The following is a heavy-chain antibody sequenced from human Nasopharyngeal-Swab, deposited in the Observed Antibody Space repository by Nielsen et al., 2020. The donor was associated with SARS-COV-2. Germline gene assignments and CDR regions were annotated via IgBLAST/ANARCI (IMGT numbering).Heavy chain of an antibody. Sequence: GESLKISCAASGFTLSSYAMSWVRQAPGKGLEWVSAISGSGGSTYYADSVKGRFTISRDNSKNTLYLQMNSLRAEDTAVYYCAKGVTPFDYWGQGTLVTVSS. J-gene: IGHJ4*02. CDR2: ISGSGGST. CDR1: GFTLSSYA. CDR3: AKGVTPFDY. V-gene: IGHV3-23*01. D-gene: IGHD4-11*01.